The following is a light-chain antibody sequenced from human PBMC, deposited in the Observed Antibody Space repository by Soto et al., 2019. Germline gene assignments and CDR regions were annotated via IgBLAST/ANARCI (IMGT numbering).Light chain of an antibody. Sequence: EIVMTQSPATLSVSPGERATLSCRASQSVSSNLAWYQHKPGQAPRLLIYGASTRATGIPARFSASGSGTEFSLTISSLQSEDFAVYYCKQYNNWPPTQYTFGQGTKLEIK. J-gene: IGKJ2*01. CDR3: KQYNNWPPTQYT. CDR2: GAS. CDR1: QSVSSN. V-gene: IGKV3-15*01.